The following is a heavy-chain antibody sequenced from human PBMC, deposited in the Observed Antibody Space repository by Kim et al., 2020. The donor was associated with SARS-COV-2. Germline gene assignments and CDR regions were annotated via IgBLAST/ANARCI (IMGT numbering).Heavy chain of an antibody. J-gene: IGHJ4*02. D-gene: IGHD6-6*01. V-gene: IGHV3-30*02. Sequence: YYADSVKGRFTISRDNSKNTLYLQMNSLRAEDTAVYYCAKDRPNSSSFDYWGQGTLVTVSS. CDR3: AKDRPNSSSFDY.